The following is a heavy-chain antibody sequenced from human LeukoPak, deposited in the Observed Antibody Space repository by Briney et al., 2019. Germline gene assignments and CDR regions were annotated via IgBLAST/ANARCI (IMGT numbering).Heavy chain of an antibody. CDR1: VGSISSGGYY. Sequence: SETLSLTCTVAVGSISSGGYYWSWIRQPPGKGLEWIGYIYHSGSTYYNPSLKSRVTISVDRSKNQFSLKLSSVTAADTAVYYCARETRAIAVPSDAFDIWGQGTMVTVSS. D-gene: IGHD6-19*01. CDR2: IYHSGST. V-gene: IGHV4-30-2*01. J-gene: IGHJ3*02. CDR3: ARETRAIAVPSDAFDI.